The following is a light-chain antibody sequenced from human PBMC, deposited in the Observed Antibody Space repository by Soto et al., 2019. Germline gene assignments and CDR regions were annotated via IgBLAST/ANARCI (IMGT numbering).Light chain of an antibody. Sequence: EIVMTQSPATLSVSPGERATLSCRASQIVSSNLAWYQQNPGQAPRLLIYGTSTRATGIPARFSGSGSGTEFTLTISSLQSEDFAVYYCQQYNNWPQTFGQGTKVDI. J-gene: IGKJ1*01. CDR3: QQYNNWPQT. CDR1: QIVSSN. CDR2: GTS. V-gene: IGKV3-15*01.